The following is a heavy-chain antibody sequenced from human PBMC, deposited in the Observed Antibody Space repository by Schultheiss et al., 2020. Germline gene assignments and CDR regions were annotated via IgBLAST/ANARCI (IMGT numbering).Heavy chain of an antibody. V-gene: IGHV3-30-3*01. D-gene: IGHD3-16*01. J-gene: IGHJ4*02. CDR1: GFTFSSYA. CDR3: AARGIFDY. CDR2: ISYDGSNK. Sequence: GESLKISCAASGFTFSSYAMHWVRQAPGKGLEWVAVISYDGSNKYYADSVKGRFTISRDNSKNTLYLQMNSLRAEDTAVYYCAARGIFDYWGQGTLVTVAS.